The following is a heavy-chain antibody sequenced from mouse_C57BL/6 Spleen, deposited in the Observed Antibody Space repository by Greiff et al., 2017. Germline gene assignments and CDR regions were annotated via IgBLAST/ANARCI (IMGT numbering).Heavy chain of an antibody. J-gene: IGHJ2*01. CDR3: AREGGITTSRYYFDY. D-gene: IGHD2-4*01. CDR1: GYTFTSYW. V-gene: IGHV1-55*01. Sequence: QVQLQQPGAELVKPGASVKMSCKASGYTFTSYWITWVKQRPGQGLEWIGDIYPGSGSTNYNEKFKSKATLTVDTSSSTAYMQLSSLTSEDSAVYYCAREGGITTSRYYFDYWGQGTTLTVSS. CDR2: IYPGSGST.